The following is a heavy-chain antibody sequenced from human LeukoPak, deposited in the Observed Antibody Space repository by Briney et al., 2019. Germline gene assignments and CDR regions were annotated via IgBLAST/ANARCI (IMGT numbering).Heavy chain of an antibody. Sequence: GESLKISCKGSGFNFTAYWIAWVRQMPGKGLEWMGISHPINSDTKYSPSFQGQVTISADKSSSTAYLQWSSLKASDTAMYYCARSEGAYNWFDPWGQGTLVTVSS. CDR3: ARSEGAYNWFDP. V-gene: IGHV5-51*01. CDR1: GFNFTAYW. CDR2: SHPINSDT. J-gene: IGHJ5*02. D-gene: IGHD1-26*01.